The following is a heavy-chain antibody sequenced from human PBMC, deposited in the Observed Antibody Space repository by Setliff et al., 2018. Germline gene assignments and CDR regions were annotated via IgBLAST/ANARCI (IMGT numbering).Heavy chain of an antibody. V-gene: IGHV1-24*01. CDR1: GSTLTELS. CDR2: FDPEDGET. CDR3: AFNSGWYGYYFDY. Sequence: ASVKVSCKVSGSTLTELSMHWVRQAPGKGLEWMGGFDPEDGETIYAQKFQGRVTMTEDTSTDTAYMELSSLRSEDTAVYYCAFNSGWYGYYFDYWGQGTLVTAPQ. J-gene: IGHJ4*02. D-gene: IGHD6-19*01.